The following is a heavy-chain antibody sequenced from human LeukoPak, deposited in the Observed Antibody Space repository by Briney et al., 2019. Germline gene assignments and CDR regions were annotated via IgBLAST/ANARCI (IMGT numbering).Heavy chain of an antibody. Sequence: SETLSLTCTVSGGSVSSGSYYWTWIRQPPGKGLEWIGYIYSSGITNYNPSLKSRVTISVDTSKNQFSLKLSSVTAADTAVYYCARGDSLFDYWGQGTLVTVSS. CDR3: ARGDSLFDY. V-gene: IGHV4-61*01. CDR1: GGSVSSGSYY. J-gene: IGHJ4*02. CDR2: IYSSGIT. D-gene: IGHD2-15*01.